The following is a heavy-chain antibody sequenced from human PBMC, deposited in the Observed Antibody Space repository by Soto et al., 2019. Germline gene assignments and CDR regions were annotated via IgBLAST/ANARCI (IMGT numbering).Heavy chain of an antibody. CDR2: ISTNGDTA. V-gene: IGHV3-23*01. CDR1: GFTFSNYG. Sequence: GGSLRLSCAASGFTFSNYGMNWFRQAPGKGLEWVSGISTNGDTANYADSVKGRFTISRDNSKNALYMQMNGLRPEDTAVYYCAKDLSRWPHYAFDSWGQGTLVTVSS. CDR3: AKDLSRWPHYAFDS. J-gene: IGHJ5*01. D-gene: IGHD4-17*01.